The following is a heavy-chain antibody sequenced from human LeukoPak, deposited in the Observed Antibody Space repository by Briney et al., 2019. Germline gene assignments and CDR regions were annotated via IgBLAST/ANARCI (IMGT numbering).Heavy chain of an antibody. CDR2: FYYSGST. D-gene: IGHD5-12*01. CDR1: GGSISSHY. V-gene: IGHV4-59*11. Sequence: SETLSLTCTVSGGSISSHYRSWIRQPPGKGLEWIGYFYYSGSTVYNPSLISRVTLSADMSQNQSSLRLRSVTAADTAVYYCARGDIVDPWGQGILVTVSS. J-gene: IGHJ5*02. CDR3: ARGDIVDP.